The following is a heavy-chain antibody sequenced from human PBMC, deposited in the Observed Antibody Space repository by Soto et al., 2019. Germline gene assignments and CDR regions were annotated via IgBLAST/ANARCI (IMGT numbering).Heavy chain of an antibody. CDR2: IYYDGTII. Sequence: QLHLVESGGGVVQPGRSLRLSCAASGFPFSAYGMHWVRQAPGRGLEWLAFIYYDGTIIGYSDTMRGRLAISRDDAKHTVYLDMISLRTEDTALYYCARDGSHYDIDYWGQGTLVTVCS. CDR1: GFPFSAYG. V-gene: IGHV3-33*01. CDR3: ARDGSHYDIDY. J-gene: IGHJ4*01. D-gene: IGHD4-4*01.